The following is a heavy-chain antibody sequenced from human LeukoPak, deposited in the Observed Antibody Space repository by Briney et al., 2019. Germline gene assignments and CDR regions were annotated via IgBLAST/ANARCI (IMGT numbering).Heavy chain of an antibody. CDR2: VSGSGGST. V-gene: IGHV3-23*01. Sequence: GGSLRLSCAASGFTFSSYAVNWVRQAPGKGLEWVSSVSGSGGSTLYADSVKGRFTISRDNSKNTLYLQMNSLRAEDTAIYYCAKDGYCSGGSCSGVRGDYWGQGTMVTVSS. J-gene: IGHJ4*02. CDR3: AKDGYCSGGSCSGVRGDY. D-gene: IGHD2-15*01. CDR1: GFTFSSYA.